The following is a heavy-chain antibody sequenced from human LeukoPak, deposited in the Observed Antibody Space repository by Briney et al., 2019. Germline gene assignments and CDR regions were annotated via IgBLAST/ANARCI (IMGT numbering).Heavy chain of an antibody. D-gene: IGHD2-2*01. CDR3: ARSYQLHSVHYYYYYMDV. CDR1: GGSISSYY. CDR2: IYYSGST. Sequence: TPSETLSLTCTASGGSISSYYWSWIRQPPGKGLEWIGSIYYSGSTYYNPSLKSRVTISVDTSKNQFSLKLNSVTAADTAVYYCARSYQLHSVHYYYYYMDVWGKGTTVTVSS. V-gene: IGHV4-59*04. J-gene: IGHJ6*03.